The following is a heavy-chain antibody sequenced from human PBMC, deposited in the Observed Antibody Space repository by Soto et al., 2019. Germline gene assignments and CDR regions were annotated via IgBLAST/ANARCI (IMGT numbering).Heavy chain of an antibody. V-gene: IGHV3-30*18. CDR1: GFTFSSCG. CDR3: VKEQSSGYCRTADY. Sequence: QVQLVESGGGVIQPGRSLRLSCAASGFTFSSCGMHWVRQAPGKGLEWVAVVTYEENEIHYADSVKGRFTISRDNSKNMVYLEMDSLRVEDTAVYYCVKEQSSGYCRTADYWGQGTLITVSS. J-gene: IGHJ4*02. CDR2: VTYEENEI. D-gene: IGHD5-12*01.